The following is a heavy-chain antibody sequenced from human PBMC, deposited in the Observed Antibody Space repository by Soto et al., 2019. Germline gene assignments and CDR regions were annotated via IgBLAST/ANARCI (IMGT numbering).Heavy chain of an antibody. V-gene: IGHV1-18*01. CDR3: ARDAAVGLFDY. Sequence: QVQLVQSGAEVKKPGASVKVSCKASGYTFTSYGISWVRQAPGQGLEWMGWISAHNGNTNHAQKLQRRATMHTDTSTSTAYMELRSLRSDDTAVYYCARDAAVGLFDYWGQGTLVTVSS. CDR1: GYTFTSYG. J-gene: IGHJ4*02. CDR2: ISAHNGNT. D-gene: IGHD1-26*01.